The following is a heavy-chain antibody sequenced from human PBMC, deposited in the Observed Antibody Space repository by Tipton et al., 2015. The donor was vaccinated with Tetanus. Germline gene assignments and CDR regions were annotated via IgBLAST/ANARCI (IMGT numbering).Heavy chain of an antibody. Sequence: DTLSLTCSVSGVSMIDSYWNWIRQPAGKGLEWIGRIYSSGTTNYDPSLRGRVTMSIDTSKNRFSLKLDSVTAADTAIYYCARALKQGANWFDPWGQGTLVTVSS. CDR2: IYSSGTT. V-gene: IGHV4-4*07. CDR1: GVSMIDSY. J-gene: IGHJ5*02. D-gene: IGHD3-16*01. CDR3: ARALKQGANWFDP.